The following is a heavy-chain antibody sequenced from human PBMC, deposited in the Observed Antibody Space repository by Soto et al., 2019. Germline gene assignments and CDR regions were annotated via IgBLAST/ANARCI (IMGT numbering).Heavy chain of an antibody. CDR1: GYTFTSYG. V-gene: IGHV1-18*01. Sequence: ASVKVSCKASGYTFTSYGISWVRQAPGQGLEWMGWISAYNGNTNYAQKLQGRVTMTTDTSTSTAYMELRSLRSDDTAVYYRARDLLRFLEWSDAFDIWGQGTMVTVSS. CDR3: ARDLLRFLEWSDAFDI. J-gene: IGHJ3*02. D-gene: IGHD3-3*01. CDR2: ISAYNGNT.